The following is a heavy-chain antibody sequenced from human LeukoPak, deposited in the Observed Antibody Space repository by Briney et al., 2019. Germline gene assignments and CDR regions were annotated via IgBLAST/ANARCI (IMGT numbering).Heavy chain of an antibody. D-gene: IGHD6-13*01. CDR3: ARGTSYSSSWYGNY. CDR2: ISYDGSNK. Sequence: GGSLRLSCAASGFTLSSYAMHWVRQAPGKGLEWVAVISYDGSNKYYADSVKGRFTISRDNSKNTLYLQMNSLRAEDTAVYYCARGTSYSSSWYGNYWGQGTLVTVSS. J-gene: IGHJ4*02. CDR1: GFTLSSYA. V-gene: IGHV3-30*04.